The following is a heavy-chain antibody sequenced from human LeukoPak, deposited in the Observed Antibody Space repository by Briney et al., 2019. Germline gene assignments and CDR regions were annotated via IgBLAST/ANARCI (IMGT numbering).Heavy chain of an antibody. CDR3: ARVDTAMVRIWYYYYYMDV. CDR1: GGSFSGYY. CDR2: INHSGST. Sequence: SETLSLTCAVYGGSFSGYYWSWIRQPPGKGLEWIGEINHSGSTNYNPSLKSRVTISVDTSKNQFSLKLSSVTAADTAVYYCARVDTAMVRIWYYYYYMDVWGKGTTVTVPS. V-gene: IGHV4-34*01. D-gene: IGHD5-18*01. J-gene: IGHJ6*03.